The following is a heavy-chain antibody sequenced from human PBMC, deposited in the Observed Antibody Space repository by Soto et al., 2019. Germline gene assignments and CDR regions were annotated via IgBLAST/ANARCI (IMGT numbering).Heavy chain of an antibody. CDR3: AKDLGGDYGDAFDI. V-gene: IGHV3-30*18. J-gene: IGHJ3*02. D-gene: IGHD4-17*01. Sequence: QVQLVESGGGVVQPGRSLRLSCAASGFTFSSYGMHWVRQAPGKGLEWVAVISYDGSNKYYADSVKGRFTISRDNSKNMLYLQMNSLRAEDTAVYYCAKDLGGDYGDAFDIWGQGTMVTVSS. CDR1: GFTFSSYG. CDR2: ISYDGSNK.